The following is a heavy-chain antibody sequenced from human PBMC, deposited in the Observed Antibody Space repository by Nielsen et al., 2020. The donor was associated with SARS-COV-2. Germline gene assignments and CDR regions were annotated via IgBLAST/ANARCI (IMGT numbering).Heavy chain of an antibody. V-gene: IGHV3-11*03. CDR1: GSTFSDYY. J-gene: IGHJ6*02. Sequence: GESLKISCAASGSTFSDYYMSWIRQAPGKGLEWVSYISDSSSYTNYAESVKGRFTISRDNAKNSLYLQMNSLRAEDTAVYYCATENVDKRDYGLDVWGQGTTVTVSS. D-gene: IGHD5-12*01. CDR3: ATENVDKRDYGLDV. CDR2: ISDSSSYT.